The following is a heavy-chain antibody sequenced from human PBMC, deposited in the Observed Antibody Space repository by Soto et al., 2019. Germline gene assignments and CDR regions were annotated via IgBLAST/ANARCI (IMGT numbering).Heavy chain of an antibody. D-gene: IGHD1-26*01. CDR2: ISSNGGST. CDR3: VKDASSGSYCDFYAGMDD. Sequence: GGSLRLSCSASGFTFSSYAMHWVHQAPGKGLEYVSAISSNGGSTYYADSVKGRFTISRDNSKNTLYLQMSSLRAEDTAVYYCVKDASSGSYCDFYAGMDDWSQGTTVTVSS. V-gene: IGHV3-64D*08. J-gene: IGHJ6*02. CDR1: GFTFSSYA.